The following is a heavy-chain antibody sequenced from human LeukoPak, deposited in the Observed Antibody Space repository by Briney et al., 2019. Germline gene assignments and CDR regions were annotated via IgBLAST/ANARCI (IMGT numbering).Heavy chain of an antibody. D-gene: IGHD1-1*01. V-gene: IGHV1-2*02. CDR3: ARGGPLEWAPDAFDL. CDR1: RYTFTGYY. J-gene: IGHJ3*01. CDR2: INPNSGGT. Sequence: ASVKVSCKASRYTFTGYYMHWVRQAPGQGLEWMGWINPNSGGTNHAQKFQDRVTMTRDTSIRTAYMVLIRLKSDDTAVFYCARGGPLEWAPDAFDLWGQGTMVTVSS.